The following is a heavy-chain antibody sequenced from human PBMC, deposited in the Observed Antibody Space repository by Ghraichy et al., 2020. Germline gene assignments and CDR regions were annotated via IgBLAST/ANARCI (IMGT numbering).Heavy chain of an antibody. CDR3: ARGGMLADYSSSWNIDC. CDR2: TYYRSQWYN. CDR1: GDSVSSNSAA. Sequence: SQTLSLTCAISGDSVSSNSAAWNWIRQSPSRGLEWLGRTYYRSQWYNDYAVSVKSRITINPDTSKNQFSLQLNSVTPDDTAVYYCARGGMLADYSSSWNIDCWGQGTLVTVS. D-gene: IGHD6-13*01. J-gene: IGHJ4*02. V-gene: IGHV6-1*01.